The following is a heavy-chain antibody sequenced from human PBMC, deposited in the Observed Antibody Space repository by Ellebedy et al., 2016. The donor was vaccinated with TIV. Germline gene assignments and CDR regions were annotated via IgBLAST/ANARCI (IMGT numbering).Heavy chain of an antibody. CDR2: ISAYNGNT. V-gene: IGHV1-18*01. CDR1: GYTFTSYG. CDR3: ARFVRFGENMVRGEGP. J-gene: IGHJ5*02. D-gene: IGHD3-10*01. Sequence: AASVKVSCKASGYTFTSYGISWVRQAPGQGLEWMGWISAYNGNTNYAQKLQGRVTMTTDTSTSTAYMELRSLRSDDTAVYYCARFVRFGENMVRGEGPWGQGTLVTVSS.